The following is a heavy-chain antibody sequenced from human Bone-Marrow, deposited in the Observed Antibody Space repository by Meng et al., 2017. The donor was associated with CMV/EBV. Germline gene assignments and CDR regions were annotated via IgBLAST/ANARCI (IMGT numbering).Heavy chain of an antibody. D-gene: IGHD3-3*01. J-gene: IGHJ6*02. CDR3: TRVSGRYYDFWNGYYTSYYYGMEV. Sequence: GSLRLSCTVSGGSISSSSYYWGWIRQPPGKGLEWIGSIYYSGSTYYNPSLKSRVTISVDTSKNQFSLKLGSVTAADTAVYYCTRVSGRYYDFWNGYYTSYYYGMEVWGQGTTVTVSS. CDR2: IYYSGST. V-gene: IGHV4-39*07. CDR1: GGSISSSSYY.